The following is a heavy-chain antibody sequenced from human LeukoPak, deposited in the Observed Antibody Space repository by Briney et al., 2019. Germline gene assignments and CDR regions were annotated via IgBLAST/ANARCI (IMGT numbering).Heavy chain of an antibody. V-gene: IGHV3-30*18. Sequence: PGRSLRLSCAASGFTFSSYGMHWVRQAPGKGLEWVAVISYDGSNKYYADSVKGRFTISRDNSKNTLYLQMNSLRAEDTAMYYCAKKWELSYWGQGTLVTVSS. J-gene: IGHJ4*02. CDR1: GFTFSSYG. D-gene: IGHD1-26*01. CDR3: AKKWELSY. CDR2: ISYDGSNK.